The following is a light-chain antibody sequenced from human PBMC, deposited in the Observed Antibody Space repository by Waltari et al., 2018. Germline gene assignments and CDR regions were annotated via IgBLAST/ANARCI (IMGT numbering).Light chain of an antibody. J-gene: IGLJ2*01. CDR1: SPNIGRNP. Sequence: QSVLTQPPSASGTPGQRVTISCSGSSPNIGRNPVNWLQKLPGTAPKLLSYSNNERLSVVPDRFSGSKSGTSAALAISGLQSEDEADYYCAVWDDSLKGPVFGGGTKLTVL. CDR3: AVWDDSLKGPV. CDR2: SNN. V-gene: IGLV1-44*01.